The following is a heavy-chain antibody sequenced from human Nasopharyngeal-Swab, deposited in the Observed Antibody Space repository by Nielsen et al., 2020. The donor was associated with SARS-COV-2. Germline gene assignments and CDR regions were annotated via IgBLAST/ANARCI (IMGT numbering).Heavy chain of an antibody. CDR1: GFTFSNYD. D-gene: IGHD2-2*01. Sequence: GGSLRLSCTASGFTFSNYDIHWLRQTPGKGLEWVAVMWYAGSSERYADSVKGRFTISRDISKNTLYLQMNSLRAEDTAVYYCARESGVSGTSPFDCWGRGTLVTVSS. CDR3: ARESGVSGTSPFDC. J-gene: IGHJ4*02. V-gene: IGHV3-33*01. CDR2: MWYAGSSE.